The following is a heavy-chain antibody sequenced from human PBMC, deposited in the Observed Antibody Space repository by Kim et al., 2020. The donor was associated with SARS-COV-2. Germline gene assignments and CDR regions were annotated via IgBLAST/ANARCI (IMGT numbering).Heavy chain of an antibody. V-gene: IGHV4-31*03. J-gene: IGHJ4*02. Sequence: SETLSLTCTVSGGSISSGGYYWSWIRQHPGKGLEWIGYIYYSGTTYYNPSLKSRVSISVDTSKNQFSLKLSAVTAADTAVYYCARDRPGNGYYFDFWGQG. CDR1: GGSISSGGYY. CDR2: IYYSGTT. CDR3: ARDRPGNGYYFDF. D-gene: IGHD6-13*01.